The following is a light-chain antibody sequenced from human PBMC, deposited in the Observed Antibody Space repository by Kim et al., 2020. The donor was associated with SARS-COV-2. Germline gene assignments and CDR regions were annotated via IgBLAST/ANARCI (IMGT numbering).Light chain of an antibody. Sequence: ASVGDRVTIPCRATQDIGNYLAWYQHRPGKAPRLLIHSASTLYSGIPSRFRGSGSGTEFTLTLSSLQPEDFATYYCHQLSSHPFTFGGGTKVDIK. CDR3: HQLSSHPFT. CDR1: QDIGNY. CDR2: SAS. V-gene: IGKV1-9*01. J-gene: IGKJ4*01.